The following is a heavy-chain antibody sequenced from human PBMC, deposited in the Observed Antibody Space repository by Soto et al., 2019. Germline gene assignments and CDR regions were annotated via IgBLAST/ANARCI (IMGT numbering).Heavy chain of an antibody. Sequence: PSQTLSLTCAISGDSVSSNSAAWNWIRQSPSRGLEWLGRTYYRSKWYNDYAVSVKSRITINPDTSKNQFSLQLNSVTPEDTAVYYCARNVQTWNYELNWFDPWGQGTLVTVSS. J-gene: IGHJ5*02. CDR1: GDSVSSNSAA. V-gene: IGHV6-1*01. CDR3: ARNVQTWNYELNWFDP. CDR2: TYYRSKWYN. D-gene: IGHD1-7*01.